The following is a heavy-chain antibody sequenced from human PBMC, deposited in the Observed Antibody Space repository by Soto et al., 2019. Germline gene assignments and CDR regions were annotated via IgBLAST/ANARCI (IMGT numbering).Heavy chain of an antibody. Sequence: PSETLSLTCDVSGASMKSDTWWTWVCQSPGKGLEWIGEIYHNGRAFDNPYLKGRVTISIDKSNNQFSMKLTSVTAADTAVYYCARADSVLVAKGFYLWGQGTLVTVSS. CDR2: IYHNGRA. J-gene: IGHJ4*02. V-gene: IGHV4-4*02. CDR1: GASMKSDTW. CDR3: ARADSVLVAKGFYL. D-gene: IGHD2-8*02.